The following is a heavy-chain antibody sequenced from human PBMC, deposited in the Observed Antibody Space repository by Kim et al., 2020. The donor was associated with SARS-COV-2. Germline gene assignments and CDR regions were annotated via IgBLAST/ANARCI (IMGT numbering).Heavy chain of an antibody. Sequence: SETLSLTCAVYGGSFSGYYWRWIRQPPGKGLEWIGEINHSGSTNYNPSLKSRVTISVDTSKNQFSLKLSCVTAADTAVYYCARAGKWELLPIGYYYYGMDVWGQGSTVTVS. J-gene: IGHJ6*02. V-gene: IGHV4-34*01. CDR2: INHSGST. D-gene: IGHD1-26*01. CDR3: ARAGKWELLPIGYYYYGMDV. CDR1: GGSFSGYY.